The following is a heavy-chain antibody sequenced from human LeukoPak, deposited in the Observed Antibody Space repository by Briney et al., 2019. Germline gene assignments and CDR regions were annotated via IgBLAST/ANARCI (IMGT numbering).Heavy chain of an antibody. Sequence: ASVKVSCKASGYTFTGYYMHWVRQAPGQGLEWMGRINPNSGGTNYAQKFQGRVTMTRDTSISTAYMELSRLRPDDTAVYYCARDYYDSSGYYEGVYWGQGTLVTVSS. CDR3: ARDYYDSSGYYEGVY. D-gene: IGHD3-22*01. J-gene: IGHJ4*02. CDR1: GYTFTGYY. CDR2: INPNSGGT. V-gene: IGHV1-2*06.